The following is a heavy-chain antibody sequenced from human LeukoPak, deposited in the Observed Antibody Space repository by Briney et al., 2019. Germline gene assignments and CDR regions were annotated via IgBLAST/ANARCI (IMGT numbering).Heavy chain of an antibody. Sequence: GSLRLSCAASGFTFSSYAMSWVRQAPGKGLEWVSAISDSGGSTYDADSVKGRFTISRDNSKNTLYLQMNSLRAEDTAVYYCAKDTSIGRYCTNGVCSPFDYRGQGTLVTVSS. V-gene: IGHV3-23*01. D-gene: IGHD2-8*01. J-gene: IGHJ4*02. CDR1: GFTFSSYA. CDR2: ISDSGGST. CDR3: AKDTSIGRYCTNGVCSPFDY.